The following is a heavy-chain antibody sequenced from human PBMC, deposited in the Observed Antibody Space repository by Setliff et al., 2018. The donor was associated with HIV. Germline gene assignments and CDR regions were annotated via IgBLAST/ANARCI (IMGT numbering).Heavy chain of an antibody. V-gene: IGHV3-7*01. J-gene: IGHJ4*02. CDR1: GGSISSGSYY. D-gene: IGHD5-18*01. CDR3: ARGARGYSYG. Sequence: ETLSLTCTVSGGSISSGSYYWSWVRQAPGKGLEWVANIKQDGSEKYYVEAAKGRFTISRENANNSLYLQMNSLRAEDTAVYYCARGARGYSYGWGQGTLVTVSS. CDR2: IKQDGSEK.